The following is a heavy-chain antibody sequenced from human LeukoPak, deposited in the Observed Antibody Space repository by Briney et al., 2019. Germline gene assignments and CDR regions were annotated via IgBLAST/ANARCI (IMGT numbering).Heavy chain of an antibody. CDR3: ARDGLGSSSWSDFDY. CDR1: GYTFTSYY. Sequence: ASVKVSCKASGYTFTSYYMHWVRQAPGQGLEWMGIINPSGGSTSYAQKFQGRVTMTRDTSTGTVYMELSSLRSEDTAVYYCARDGLGSSSWSDFDYWGQGTLVTVSS. V-gene: IGHV1-46*01. D-gene: IGHD6-13*01. CDR2: INPSGGST. J-gene: IGHJ4*02.